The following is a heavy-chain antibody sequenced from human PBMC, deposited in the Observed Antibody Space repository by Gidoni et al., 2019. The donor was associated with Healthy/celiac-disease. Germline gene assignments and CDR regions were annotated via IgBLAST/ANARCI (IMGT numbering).Heavy chain of an antibody. Sequence: QVQLVQSGAEVKKPGSSVKVSCKASGGTFSSYAISWVRQAPGQGLEWMGGIIPIFGTANYAQKFQGRVTITADKSTSTAYMELSSLRSEDTAVYYCARGMDIVVVPATYENYYYYYMDVWGKGTTVTVSS. CDR1: GGTFSSYA. CDR2: IIPIFGTA. D-gene: IGHD2-2*03. V-gene: IGHV1-69*06. J-gene: IGHJ6*03. CDR3: ARGMDIVVVPATYENYYYYYMDV.